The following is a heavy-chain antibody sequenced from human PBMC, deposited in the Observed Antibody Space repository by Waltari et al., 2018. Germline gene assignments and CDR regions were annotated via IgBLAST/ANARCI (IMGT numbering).Heavy chain of an antibody. D-gene: IGHD6-19*01. V-gene: IGHV4-31*03. CDR3: ARVYSSGWYGAFDI. Sequence: QVQLQESGPGLVKPSQTLSLTCTVSGGSISSGGSYWSWIRQHPGKGLEWIGYIYYSGSTYYNPTLKIRVTISVDTSKNQFSLKLSAVTAADTAVYYCARVYSSGWYGAFDIWGQGTMVTVSS. CDR2: IYYSGST. J-gene: IGHJ3*02. CDR1: GGSISSGGSY.